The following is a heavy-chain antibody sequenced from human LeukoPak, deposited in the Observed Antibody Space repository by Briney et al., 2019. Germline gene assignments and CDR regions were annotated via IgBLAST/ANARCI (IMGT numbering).Heavy chain of an antibody. CDR1: GFTFSSYV. Sequence: GGSLRLSCAASGFTFSSYVMNWVRQAPGKGLEWVSSISYTSNNIYYADSVKGRFTISRDNAKNSLYLQMNSLRAEDTATYYCARKATDFDDWGQGTLVTVSS. CDR3: ARKATDFDD. CDR2: ISYTSNNI. V-gene: IGHV3-21*01. D-gene: IGHD1-1*01. J-gene: IGHJ4*02.